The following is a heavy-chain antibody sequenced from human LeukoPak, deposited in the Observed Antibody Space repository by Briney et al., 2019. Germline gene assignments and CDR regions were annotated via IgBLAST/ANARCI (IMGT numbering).Heavy chain of an antibody. J-gene: IGHJ4*02. Sequence: ASVKVSCKVSGYTLTELSMHWVRQAPGKGLEWVGGFDPEDGETIYAQKFQGRVTMTEDTSTDTAYMELSSLRSEDTAVYYCATGTPVAGLFDYWGQGTLVTVSS. CDR1: GYTLTELS. CDR2: FDPEDGET. D-gene: IGHD6-19*01. V-gene: IGHV1-24*01. CDR3: ATGTPVAGLFDY.